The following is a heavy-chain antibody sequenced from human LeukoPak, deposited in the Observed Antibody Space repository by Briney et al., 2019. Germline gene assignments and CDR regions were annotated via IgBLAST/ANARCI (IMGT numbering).Heavy chain of an antibody. D-gene: IGHD6-13*01. Sequence: GGSLRLSCAASGFTFRDYIMDWVRQAPGKGLEWVSYITSSNSNIQYADSVKGRFTISRDNAEDSLYLQMNNLRAEDTAVYYCARDMSSRSWHAFDYWGQGILVTVSS. CDR2: ITSSNSNI. CDR1: GFTFRDYI. J-gene: IGHJ4*02. V-gene: IGHV3-48*01. CDR3: ARDMSSRSWHAFDY.